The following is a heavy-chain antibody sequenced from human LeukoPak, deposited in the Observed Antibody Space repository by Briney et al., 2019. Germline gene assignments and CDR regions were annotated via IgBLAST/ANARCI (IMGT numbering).Heavy chain of an antibody. CDR3: ARLPSAGHGYFED. Sequence: PSETLPLTCTVSGASISDYYWSWIRQPPGKGLEWIGFFYYTGSTIYNRSLKSRVDISVDTSTNQLFLNLSSVTAADTAVYCCARLPSAGHGYFEDWGQGALVTVSS. J-gene: IGHJ4*02. CDR1: GASISDYY. CDR2: FYYTGST. V-gene: IGHV4-59*01. D-gene: IGHD4-17*01.